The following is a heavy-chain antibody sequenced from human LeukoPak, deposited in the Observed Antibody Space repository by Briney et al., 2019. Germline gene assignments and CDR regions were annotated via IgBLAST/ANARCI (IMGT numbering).Heavy chain of an antibody. CDR1: GFTFSSYS. D-gene: IGHD3-10*01. CDR2: ISSSSSYI. V-gene: IGHV3-21*01. Sequence: GGSLRLSCAASGFTFSSYSMNWVRQAPGKGLDWVSSISSSSSYIYYADSVKGRFTISRDNAKKSLFLQMNSLRAEDTAVYYCARVPMVQGVNVDPCDYWGQGTLVTVSS. CDR3: ARVPMVQGVNVDPCDY. J-gene: IGHJ4*02.